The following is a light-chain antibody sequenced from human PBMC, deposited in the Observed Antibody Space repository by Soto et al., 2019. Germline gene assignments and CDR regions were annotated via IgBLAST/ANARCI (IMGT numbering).Light chain of an antibody. J-gene: IGKJ5*01. CDR1: QTVSSRY. CDR2: GAS. V-gene: IGKV3-20*01. CDR3: QKYGSSPPIT. Sequence: EIALTQAQGTLPLSPVERLCLSCSDSQTVSSRYLAWYQQKPGQVPRLLIYGASSRATGIPDRFSGSGSGTDFTLTISRLEPEDFAVYYCQKYGSSPPITFGQGTRLEIK.